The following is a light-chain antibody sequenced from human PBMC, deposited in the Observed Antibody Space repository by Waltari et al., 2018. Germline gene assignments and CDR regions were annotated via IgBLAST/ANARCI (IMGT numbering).Light chain of an antibody. CDR1: STDVGGYNY. Sequence: QSALPPPASVSGSPGQSITLSCTGPSTDVGGYNYVPCYQQHPGNAPTLMIYDFSKRPSGVSNRFSGSKSGNTASLTISGLQAEDDADYYCSSYTSSSTSYVFGTGTKVTVL. CDR3: SSYTSSSTSYV. J-gene: IGLJ1*01. CDR2: DFS. V-gene: IGLV2-14*01.